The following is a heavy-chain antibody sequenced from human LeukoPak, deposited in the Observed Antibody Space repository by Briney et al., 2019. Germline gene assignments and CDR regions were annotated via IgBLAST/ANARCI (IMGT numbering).Heavy chain of an antibody. J-gene: IGHJ3*02. CDR2: IFYSGNT. Sequence: SETLSLTCTVSGGSISSSSYYWGWIRQPPGKGLEWIGSIFYSGNTFYIPSLKSRVTISVDTAKNQFSLKLSSVTAADTSMYFCARHYHYGSGRYMPFDIWGQGTMVTVSS. V-gene: IGHV4-39*01. D-gene: IGHD3-10*01. CDR3: ARHYHYGSGRYMPFDI. CDR1: GGSISSSSYY.